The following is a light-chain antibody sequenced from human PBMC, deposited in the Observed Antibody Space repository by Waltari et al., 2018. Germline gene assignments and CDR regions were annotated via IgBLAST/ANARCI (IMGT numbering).Light chain of an antibody. CDR1: QSLVHSNGNTY. CDR3: MQGTHWPYT. V-gene: IGKV2-30*02. CDR2: TVS. Sequence: VVMTQSPLSLPVTLGQPASISCKSSQSLVHSNGNTYLQWFQQRPGQSPRRLMYTVSNRESGVPDRFSGIGSGTDFTLKISRVEAEDVGVYYCMQGTHWPYTFGQGTRLDIK. J-gene: IGKJ2*01.